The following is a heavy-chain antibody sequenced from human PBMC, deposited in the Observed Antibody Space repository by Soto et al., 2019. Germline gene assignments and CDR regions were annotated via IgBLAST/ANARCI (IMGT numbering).Heavy chain of an antibody. V-gene: IGHV4-30-4*01. CDR3: ASTSPYGDYVDYFDY. D-gene: IGHD4-17*01. CDR1: GGSISSGDYY. J-gene: IGHJ4*02. CDR2: IYYSGST. Sequence: SETLSLTCTVSGGSISSGDYYWSWIRQPPGKGLEWIGYIYYSGSTYYNPSLKSRVTISVDTSKNQFSLKLSSVTAADTAVYYCASTSPYGDYVDYFDYWGQGTLVTVSS.